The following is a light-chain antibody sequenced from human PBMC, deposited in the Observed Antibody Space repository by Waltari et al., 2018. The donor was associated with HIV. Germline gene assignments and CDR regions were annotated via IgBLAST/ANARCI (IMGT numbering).Light chain of an antibody. CDR3: SSYADRNGFYVV. CDR2: EVT. CDR1: NSDIGGYNY. V-gene: IGLV2-8*01. Sequence: QSALTQPPSASGSPGQSVTISCTGTNSDIGGYNYVSWYQQHPGKAPKLVISEVTKRPSGVPYRFSGSESGTTASRTVSGLQAEDEADYYCSSYADRNGFYVVFGGGTRLTVL. J-gene: IGLJ2*01.